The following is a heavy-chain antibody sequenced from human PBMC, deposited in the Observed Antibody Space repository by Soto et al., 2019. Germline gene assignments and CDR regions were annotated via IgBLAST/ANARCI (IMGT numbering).Heavy chain of an antibody. CDR3: ARAPYSSSPGYYDYGMDV. CDR1: GGTFSSYA. V-gene: IGHV1-69*01. J-gene: IGHJ6*02. CDR2: IVPNFGTA. Sequence: QVQLVQSGAEVKKPGSSVKVSCKASGGTFSSYAISWVRQAPGQGLEWMGGIVPNFGTANYAKKFQGRVTITADESTSTAYMELSSLRSEDTAVYYCARAPYSSSPGYYDYGMDVWGQGTTVTVSS. D-gene: IGHD6-6*01.